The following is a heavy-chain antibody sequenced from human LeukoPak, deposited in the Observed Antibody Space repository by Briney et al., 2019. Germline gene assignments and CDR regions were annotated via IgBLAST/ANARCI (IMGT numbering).Heavy chain of an antibody. Sequence: PGGSLRLSCAASGFTFSAYSMNWVRQAPGKGLEWVANTNQDCSEKYYADSVKGRFTISRDNAKNSLYLQMNGLRAEDTAVYYSATQLSTNANWGQGNLVTVSS. J-gene: IGHJ1*01. V-gene: IGHV3-7*01. CDR2: TNQDCSEK. CDR1: GFTFSAYS. CDR3: ATQLSTNAN. D-gene: IGHD5-18*01.